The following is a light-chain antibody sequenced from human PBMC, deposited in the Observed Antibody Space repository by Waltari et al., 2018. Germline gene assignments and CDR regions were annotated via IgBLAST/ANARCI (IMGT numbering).Light chain of an antibody. J-gene: IGLJ1*01. V-gene: IGLV2-23*02. Sequence: QSALTQPASVSGTPGQSITISCSGTTSDVGSYDLVSWYQQHPGEAPELLICEVFKRPPDSPRRVSGAKSGSTAFLTISGLQPGDEADYYCCSYAGRGTYVFGIGTKVTVL. CDR1: TSDVGSYDL. CDR3: CSYAGRGTYV. CDR2: EVF.